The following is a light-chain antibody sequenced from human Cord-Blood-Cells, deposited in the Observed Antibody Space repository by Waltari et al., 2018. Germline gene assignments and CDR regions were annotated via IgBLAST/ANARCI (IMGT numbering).Light chain of an antibody. V-gene: IGKV3-15*01. CDR3: QQYNNWPRT. CDR2: GAS. Sequence: EIVMKQSPATLSVSPGERATLSSRASRGFSSNLAWYQQKPGQAPRLLIYGASTRTTGIPARFSGSGSGTEFTLTISSLQSEDFAVYYCQQYNNWPRTFGQGTKVEIK. J-gene: IGKJ1*01. CDR1: RGFSSN.